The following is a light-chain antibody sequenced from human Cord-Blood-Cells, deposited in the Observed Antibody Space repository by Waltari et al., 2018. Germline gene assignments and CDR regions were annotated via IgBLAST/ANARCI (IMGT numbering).Light chain of an antibody. J-gene: IGLJ2*01. CDR1: SLRSTY. V-gene: IGLV3-19*01. CDR2: GKN. CDR3: NSRDSSGNHLV. Sequence: SSELTQDPAVSVALGQTVRLTCHGDSLRSTYASWYQQKPGQAPVLFIYGKNNRPSGIPDRFSGSSSGNTASLTITGAQAEDEADYYCNSRDSSGNHLVFGGGTKLTVL.